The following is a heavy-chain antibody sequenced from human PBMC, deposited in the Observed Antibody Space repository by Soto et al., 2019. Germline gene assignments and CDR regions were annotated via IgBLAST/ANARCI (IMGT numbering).Heavy chain of an antibody. D-gene: IGHD2-21*01. Sequence: EVQLLESGGDLVQPGGSLRLSWAASGLTFRSYGMHWVRQAPGKGLEWVSAISGGGGSTLYADSVKGRFTISRDNSKNTLYLQMNSLRAEDTAVYYCAKGSGDSCYNVMDVWGQGTTVTVSS. CDR3: AKGSGDSCYNVMDV. J-gene: IGHJ6*02. V-gene: IGHV3-23*01. CDR2: ISGGGGST. CDR1: GLTFRSYG.